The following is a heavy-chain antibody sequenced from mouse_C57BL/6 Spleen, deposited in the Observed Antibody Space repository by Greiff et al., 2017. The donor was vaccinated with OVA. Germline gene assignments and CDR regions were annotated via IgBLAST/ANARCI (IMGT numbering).Heavy chain of an antibody. J-gene: IGHJ1*03. V-gene: IGHV1-52*01. CDR3: ARNWDWYFDV. CDR2: IDPSDSET. Sequence: VQLQQPGAELVRPGSSVKLSCKASGYTFTSYWMRWVKQRPIQGLEWIGNIDPSDSETHYNQKFKDKATLTVDKSSSTAYMQLSSLTSEDSAVYYCARNWDWYFDVWGTGTTVTVSS. D-gene: IGHD4-1*01. CDR1: GYTFTSYW.